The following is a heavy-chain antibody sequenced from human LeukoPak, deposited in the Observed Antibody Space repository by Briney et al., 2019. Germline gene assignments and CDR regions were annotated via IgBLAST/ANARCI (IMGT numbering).Heavy chain of an antibody. D-gene: IGHD4-11*01. CDR2: ITSSGNTM. Sequence: TGGSRRLSCAASGFTFSSYEMNWVRQAPGKGLEWVSFITSSGNTMYYADSVKGRFTISRDNAKNSLYLQMNSLRADDTAVYYCARLRSKYWFDPWGQGTLVTVSS. CDR3: ARLRSKYWFDP. J-gene: IGHJ5*02. CDR1: GFTFSSYE. V-gene: IGHV3-48*03.